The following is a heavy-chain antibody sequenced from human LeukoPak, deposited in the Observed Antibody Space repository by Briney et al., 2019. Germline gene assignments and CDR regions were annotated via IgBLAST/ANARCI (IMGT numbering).Heavy chain of an antibody. CDR3: AVLNSGWRFQH. CDR2: IYSGGDT. CDR1: GXTVRNNY. D-gene: IGHD6-19*01. J-gene: IGHJ1*01. Sequence: GGSLRLSCAVSGXTVRNNYMSWVRQAPGKGLEYVSVIYSGGDTYYADSVKGRFTISRDNSKNTLYLQMNSLRAEDTAVFYCAVLNSGWRFQHWGQGTLVTVSS. V-gene: IGHV3-53*01.